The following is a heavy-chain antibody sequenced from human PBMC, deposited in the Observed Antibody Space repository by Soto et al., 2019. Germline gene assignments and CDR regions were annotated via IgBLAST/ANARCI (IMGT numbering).Heavy chain of an antibody. CDR3: VRDRDRRWFDP. D-gene: IGHD3-10*01. J-gene: IGHJ5*02. Sequence: QLVESGGGLVKPGGSLRLSCEASGFIFSDFYMAWIRQAPGKGLEWVSYISSDGDSTYADSVKGRFTISRDNAENSLYLQMNSLRVEDTAVYYCVRDRDRRWFDPWGQGTLVTVSS. CDR2: ISSDGDST. V-gene: IGHV3-11*01. CDR1: GFIFSDFY.